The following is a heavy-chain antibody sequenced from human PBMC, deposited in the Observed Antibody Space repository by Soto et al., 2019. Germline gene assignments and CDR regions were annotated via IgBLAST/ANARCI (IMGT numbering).Heavy chain of an antibody. CDR3: SRDKDRQQLGGNYYYGIDV. Sequence: QIQLVQSGDEVKKPGSSVTVSCKASGGTFGNSAISWVRQAPGQGLEWMGGLIPIFPTPDYAKNFQGRVTITADESTTTAYMELTSLKSEDTAVYYCSRDKDRQQLGGNYYYGIDVWCQGTTVTVSS. J-gene: IGHJ6*02. V-gene: IGHV1-69*12. D-gene: IGHD2-15*01. CDR1: GGTFGNSA. CDR2: LIPIFPTP.